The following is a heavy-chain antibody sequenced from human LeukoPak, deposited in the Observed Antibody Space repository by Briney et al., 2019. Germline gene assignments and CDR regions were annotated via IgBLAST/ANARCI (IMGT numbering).Heavy chain of an antibody. CDR1: GFTFDDYA. J-gene: IGHJ4*02. D-gene: IGHD6-13*01. V-gene: IGHV3-9*03. Sequence: GRSLRLSCAASGFTFDDYAMDWVRQAPGKGLEWVSGISWNSGSIGYADSVKGRFTISRDNAKNSLYLQMNSLRAEDMALYYCAKGEGELVEGIDYWGQGTLVTVSS. CDR3: AKGEGELVEGIDY. CDR2: ISWNSGSI.